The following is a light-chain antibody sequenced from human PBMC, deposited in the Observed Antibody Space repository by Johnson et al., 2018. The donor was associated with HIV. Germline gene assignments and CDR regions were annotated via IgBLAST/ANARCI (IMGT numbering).Light chain of an antibody. J-gene: IGLJ1*01. Sequence: QSVLTQPPSVSAAPGQKVTISCSGSSSNIGNNYVSWYQQLPGTAPNLLIYENNKRPSGIPDRFSGSKSGTSATLGITGLQTGDEADYYCGTWDSSLSTYVFGTWTKVTVL. V-gene: IGLV1-51*02. CDR3: GTWDSSLSTYV. CDR2: ENN. CDR1: SSNIGNNY.